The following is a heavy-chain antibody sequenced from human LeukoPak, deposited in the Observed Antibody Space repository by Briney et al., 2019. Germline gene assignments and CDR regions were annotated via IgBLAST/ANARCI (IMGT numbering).Heavy chain of an antibody. D-gene: IGHD4-17*01. V-gene: IGHV4-59*08. J-gene: IGHJ4*02. CDR1: GGSISNHY. Sequence: SETLSLTCSVSGGSISNHYWSWIRQPPGKGLEWIAYIYSSGNTNYNPSLKGRVTISVDTSKNQFSLKLSSVTAADTAVYYCARHPSWPDYGGTFDYWGQGTLVIVSS. CDR2: IYSSGNT. CDR3: ARHPSWPDYGGTFDY.